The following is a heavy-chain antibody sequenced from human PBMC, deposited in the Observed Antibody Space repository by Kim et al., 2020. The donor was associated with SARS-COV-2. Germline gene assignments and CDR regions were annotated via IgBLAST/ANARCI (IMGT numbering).Heavy chain of an antibody. Sequence: SETLSLTCTVSGHSISSYFWSWIRQPPGRGLEWIGYMYYRGTTNYNPSLRSRVTMSVDVAKNMFFLELSSVTAADTAVYYCVRHEVQTSNGPHFDLWG. V-gene: IGHV4-59*08. J-gene: IGHJ3*01. CDR2: MYYRGTT. CDR3: VRHEVQTSNGPHFDL. CDR1: GHSISSYF. D-gene: IGHD2-2*01.